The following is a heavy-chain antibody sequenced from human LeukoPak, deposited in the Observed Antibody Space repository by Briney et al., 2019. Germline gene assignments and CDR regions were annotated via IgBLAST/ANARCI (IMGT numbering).Heavy chain of an antibody. D-gene: IGHD2-2*01. CDR2: IYHSGST. J-gene: IGHJ1*01. V-gene: IGHV4-31*03. Sequence: SETLSLTCTVSGGSISSGNYYWSWIRQHPGKGLEWIGYIYHSGSTYYNPSLKSRVTMSVDTSRNQFSLRMNFVTAADTAMYYCARGPGATLHFQHWGQGTLVTVSS. CDR3: ARGPGATLHFQH. CDR1: GGSISSGNYY.